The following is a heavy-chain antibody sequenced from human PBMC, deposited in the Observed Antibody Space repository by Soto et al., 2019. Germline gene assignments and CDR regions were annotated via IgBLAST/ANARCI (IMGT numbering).Heavy chain of an antibody. D-gene: IGHD6-19*01. CDR1: GFTFGDYY. V-gene: IGHV3-11*01. CDR3: ARDQVKYSSGCRKSPRFDY. J-gene: IGHJ4*02. Sequence: LRLSCAASGFTFGDYYMSWIRQAPGKGLEWVSYISSSGSTIYYADSVKGRYTLSRDNAKNSLYLQMNSLRAEDTAVYYGARDQVKYSSGCRKSPRFDYWGQGTLVTVSS. CDR2: ISSSGSTI.